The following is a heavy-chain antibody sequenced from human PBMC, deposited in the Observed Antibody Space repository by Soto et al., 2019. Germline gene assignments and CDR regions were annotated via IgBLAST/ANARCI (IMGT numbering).Heavy chain of an antibody. CDR1: GGSISSYY. Sequence: SETLSLTCTVSGGSISSYYWSWIRQPPGKGLEWIGYIYYSGSTNYNPSLKSRVTISVDTSKNQFSLKLSSVTAADTAVYYCARAGYYDSSGYYPLDPWGQGTLVTVSS. J-gene: IGHJ5*02. D-gene: IGHD3-22*01. CDR2: IYYSGST. V-gene: IGHV4-59*01. CDR3: ARAGYYDSSGYYPLDP.